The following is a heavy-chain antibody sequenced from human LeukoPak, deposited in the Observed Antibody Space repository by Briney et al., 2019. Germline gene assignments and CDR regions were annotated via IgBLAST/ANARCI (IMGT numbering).Heavy chain of an antibody. CDR2: IGGSGSNI. CDR1: GFTFSDYY. Sequence: GGSLRLSCAASGFTFSDYYASWIRQAPGKGLEWVSNIGGSGSNIYYADSVKGRFTISRDNAKNSLYLQMDSLGAEDTAVYDCTRDSGSYYHYGMDVWGQGTTVTVSS. D-gene: IGHD1-26*01. CDR3: TRDSGSYYHYGMDV. V-gene: IGHV3-11*01. J-gene: IGHJ6*02.